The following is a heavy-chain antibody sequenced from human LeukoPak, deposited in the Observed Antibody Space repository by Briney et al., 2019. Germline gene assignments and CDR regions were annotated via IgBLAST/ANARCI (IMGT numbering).Heavy chain of an antibody. CDR3: ATDRDYGGNQYYFDY. J-gene: IGHJ4*02. CDR1: GYTLTESS. D-gene: IGHD4-23*01. CDR2: FDPEDGET. Sequence: ASVKVSCKVSGYTLTESSMHWVRQAPGKGLEWMGGFDPEDGETIYAQKFQGRVTMTEDTSTDTAYMELSSLRSEDTAVYYCATDRDYGGNQYYFDYWGQGTLVTVSS. V-gene: IGHV1-24*01.